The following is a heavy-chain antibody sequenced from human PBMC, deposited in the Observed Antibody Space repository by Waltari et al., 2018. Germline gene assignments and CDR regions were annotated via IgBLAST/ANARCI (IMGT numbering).Heavy chain of an antibody. J-gene: IGHJ4*02. D-gene: IGHD4-17*01. CDR1: GYSISSGYY. CDR2: IYHSGST. Sequence: QVQLQESGPGLVKPSETLSLTCAVPGYSISSGYYWGWIRPPPGKGLEWIGSIYHSGSTYYNPSLKSRVTISVDTSKNQFSLKLSSVTAADTAVYYCARHHTPATAEDLFDYWGQGTLVTVSS. V-gene: IGHV4-38-2*01. CDR3: ARHHTPATAEDLFDY.